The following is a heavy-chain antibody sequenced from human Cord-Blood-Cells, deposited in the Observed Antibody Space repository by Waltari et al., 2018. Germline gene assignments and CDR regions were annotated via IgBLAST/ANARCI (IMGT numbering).Heavy chain of an antibody. V-gene: IGHV4-34*01. J-gene: IGHJ3*02. Sequence: QVQLQQWGAGLLKPSETLSLTCAVYGGSFRGYSWSWIRQPPGKGLEWIGEINHSGSTNYNPSLKSRVTISVDTSKNQFSLKLSSVTAADTAVYYCACRDGYNDAFDIWGQGTMVTVSS. CDR3: ACRDGYNDAFDI. D-gene: IGHD5-12*01. CDR1: GGSFRGYS. CDR2: INHSGST.